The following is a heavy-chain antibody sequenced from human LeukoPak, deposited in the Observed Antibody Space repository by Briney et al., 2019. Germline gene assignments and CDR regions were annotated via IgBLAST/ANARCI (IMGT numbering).Heavy chain of an antibody. CDR3: AKSPTSEDSSGYFDY. J-gene: IGHJ4*02. CDR1: GFTFSSYA. V-gene: IGHV3-23*01. D-gene: IGHD3-22*01. Sequence: GGSLRLSCAASGFTFSSYAMSWVRQAPGKGLEWVSAISGSGGSTYYADSVKGRFTISRDNSKNTLYLQMNSLRAEDTAVYYCAKSPTSEDSSGYFDYWGQGTLVTVSS. CDR2: ISGSGGST.